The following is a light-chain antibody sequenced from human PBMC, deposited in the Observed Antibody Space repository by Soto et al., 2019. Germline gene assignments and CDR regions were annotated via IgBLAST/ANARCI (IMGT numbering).Light chain of an antibody. CDR2: KAS. CDR1: RNIDVW. Sequence: DIQMTQSPSTLSASVGDRVTITCRASRNIDVWLAWYQQKPGKAPKVLIYKASTLENGVPSRFSGSGSGTEFTITISSLQPDDFATYYCKQYTVYWTFGQGTKVEIK. J-gene: IGKJ1*01. V-gene: IGKV1-5*03. CDR3: KQYTVYWT.